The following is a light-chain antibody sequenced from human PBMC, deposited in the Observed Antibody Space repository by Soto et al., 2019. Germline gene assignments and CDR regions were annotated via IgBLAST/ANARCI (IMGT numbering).Light chain of an antibody. CDR3: SSYTSSSIL. Sequence: QSALTQPASVSGSPGQSITISCTRTSSDVGGYNYVSWYQQHPGKAPKLMIYDVSNRPSGVSNRFSGSKSGNTASLTISGLQAEDEADYYCSSYTSSSILFGGGTKLTVL. V-gene: IGLV2-14*01. CDR1: SSDVGGYNY. J-gene: IGLJ2*01. CDR2: DVS.